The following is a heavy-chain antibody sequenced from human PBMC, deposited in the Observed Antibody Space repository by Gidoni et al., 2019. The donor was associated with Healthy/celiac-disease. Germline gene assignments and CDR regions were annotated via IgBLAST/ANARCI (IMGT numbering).Heavy chain of an antibody. CDR1: GFTFSSYS. Sequence: EVQLVESGGGLVKPGGSLRLSCAASGFTFSSYSMNWVRQAPGKGLEWVSSISSSSSYIYYADSVKGRFTISRDNAKNSLYLQMNSLRAEDTAVYYCATDYGGNSIVEDYWGQGTLVTVSS. CDR3: ATDYGGNSIVEDY. D-gene: IGHD4-17*01. V-gene: IGHV3-21*01. J-gene: IGHJ4*02. CDR2: ISSSSSYI.